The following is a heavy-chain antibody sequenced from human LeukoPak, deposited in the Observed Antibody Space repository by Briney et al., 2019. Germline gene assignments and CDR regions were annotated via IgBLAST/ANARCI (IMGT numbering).Heavy chain of an antibody. CDR2: ISGSGGST. V-gene: IGHV3-23*01. Sequence: TGGSLRLSCVASGFTFRSYAMSWVRQAPGKGLEWVSAISGSGGSTYYADSVKGRFTISRDNSKNTLYLQMNSLRADDTAVYYCAKRRGLELTYYYHMDVWGKGTTVTVSS. J-gene: IGHJ6*03. CDR1: GFTFRSYA. D-gene: IGHD1-7*01. CDR3: AKRRGLELTYYYHMDV.